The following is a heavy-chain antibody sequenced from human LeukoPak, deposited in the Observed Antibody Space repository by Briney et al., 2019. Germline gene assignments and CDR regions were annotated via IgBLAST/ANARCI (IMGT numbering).Heavy chain of an antibody. CDR3: ARDLADSYYGSGAPGYFNL. D-gene: IGHD3-10*01. Sequence: ASVKFSCKASGYTFTSYAMHWVRQAPGQRLEWMGWINAGNGNTKYSQKFQGRVTITRDTSASTAYMELSSLRSEDTAVYYCARDLADSYYGSGAPGYFNLWGRGTLVTVSS. CDR1: GYTFTSYA. V-gene: IGHV1-3*01. J-gene: IGHJ2*01. CDR2: INAGNGNT.